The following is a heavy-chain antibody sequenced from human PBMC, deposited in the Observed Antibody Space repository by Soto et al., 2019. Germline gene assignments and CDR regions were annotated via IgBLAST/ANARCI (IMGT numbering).Heavy chain of an antibody. D-gene: IGHD6-6*01. J-gene: IGHJ4*02. Sequence: QVQLLQSGGAVKKPGASVRVSCKTSGYTFKDYSMSWVRQAPGQGLEWMGWTSTTNGNTNTAQRFQGRVTMTADTSTRTAFMELTNLRFDDTAVYYSAREDKSSSWAFDDWGQGTLVNVSS. CDR3: AREDKSSSWAFDD. V-gene: IGHV1-18*04. CDR1: GYTFKDYS. CDR2: TSTTNGNT.